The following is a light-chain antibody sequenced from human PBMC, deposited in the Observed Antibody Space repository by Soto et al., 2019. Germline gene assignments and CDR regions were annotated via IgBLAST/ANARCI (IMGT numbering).Light chain of an antibody. CDR2: AGS. J-gene: IGLJ1*01. V-gene: IGLV2-23*01. Sequence: QSALTQPASVSGSPGQSITISCTGTSSDVGSYNIVSWYQQHPGKAPKLMIYAGSKRPSGVSNRFSGSKSGNTASLTISGLQAEDDADYYCCSYAGSSTFYVFGTGTKVTVL. CDR1: SSDVGSYNI. CDR3: CSYAGSSTFYV.